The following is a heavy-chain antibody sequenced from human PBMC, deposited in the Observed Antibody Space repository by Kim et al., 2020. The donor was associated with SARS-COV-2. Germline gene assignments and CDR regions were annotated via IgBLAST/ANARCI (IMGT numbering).Heavy chain of an antibody. D-gene: IGHD3-3*01. CDR2: FDPEDGET. V-gene: IGHV1-24*01. CDR3: ATASLRITIFGVVIKTDAFDD. Sequence: ASVKVSCKVSGYTLTELSMHWVRQAPGKGLEWMGGFDPEDGETIYAQKFQGRVTMTEDTSTDTAYMELSSLRSEDTAVYYCATASLRITIFGVVIKTDAFDDWGQGTMVTVSS. J-gene: IGHJ3*01. CDR1: GYTLTELS.